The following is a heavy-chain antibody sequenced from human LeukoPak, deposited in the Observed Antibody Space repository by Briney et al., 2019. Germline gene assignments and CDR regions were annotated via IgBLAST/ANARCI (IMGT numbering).Heavy chain of an antibody. CDR2: MNPNSGNT. CDR3: ARANYGDSGWFDP. CDR1: GYTFTSYD. V-gene: IGHV1-8*03. Sequence: ASVKVSCKASGYTFTSYDINWVRQATGQGLEWMGWMNPNSGNTGYAQKFEGRVTITRNTSISTAYMELSSLRSEDTAVYYCARANYGDSGWFDPWGQGTLVTVSS. J-gene: IGHJ5*02. D-gene: IGHD4-17*01.